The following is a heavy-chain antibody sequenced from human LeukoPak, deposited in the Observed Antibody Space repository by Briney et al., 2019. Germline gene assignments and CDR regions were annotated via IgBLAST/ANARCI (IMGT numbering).Heavy chain of an antibody. CDR1: GFTFSDYY. CDR2: ISSSGSTI. D-gene: IGHD6-6*01. Sequence: KPGGSLRLSCAASGFTFSDYYMSWIRQAPGKGPEWVSYISSSGSTIYYADSVKGRFTISRDNAKNSLYLQMNSLRAEDTAVYYCASRDSSSLFDYWGQGTLVTVSS. V-gene: IGHV3-11*04. CDR3: ASRDSSSLFDY. J-gene: IGHJ4*02.